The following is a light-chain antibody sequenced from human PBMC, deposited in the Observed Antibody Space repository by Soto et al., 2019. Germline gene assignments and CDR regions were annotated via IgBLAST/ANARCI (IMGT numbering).Light chain of an antibody. CDR2: GAS. V-gene: IGKV3-15*01. J-gene: IGKJ1*01. CDR3: QQYNNWPRT. Sequence: DIVMTQSPATLSVSPGERATLSCRASQSVLNNLAWYQQKPGQAPRLLIYGASTRATGIPGRFSGSGSGTEFTLTISSLQSEDFAIYYCQQYNNWPRTFGQGTKVEIK. CDR1: QSVLNN.